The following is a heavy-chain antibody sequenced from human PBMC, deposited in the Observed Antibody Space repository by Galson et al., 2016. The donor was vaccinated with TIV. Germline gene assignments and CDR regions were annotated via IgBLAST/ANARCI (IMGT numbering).Heavy chain of an antibody. V-gene: IGHV3-23*01. CDR2: ITSSGAYT. CDR1: GFTFSNAW. J-gene: IGHJ4*02. D-gene: IGHD3-3*01. CDR3: AKVRDLSGYSIVSFDH. Sequence: SLRLSCAASGFTFSNAWMNWVRQAPGKGLEWVSGITSSGAYTYYGDSVKGRFTISRDNPKNTLYLQMNSLRAEDTAVYYCAKVRDLSGYSIVSFDHWGQGILVTVSS.